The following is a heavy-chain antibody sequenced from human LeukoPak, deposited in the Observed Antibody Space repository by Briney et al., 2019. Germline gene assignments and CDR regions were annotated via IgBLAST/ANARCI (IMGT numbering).Heavy chain of an antibody. J-gene: IGHJ4*02. V-gene: IGHV3-23*01. D-gene: IGHD3-22*01. CDR3: AKVGYYYESGYYFDY. CDR1: GFTFSSYA. Sequence: GGSLRLSCAASGFTFSSYAMSWVRQAPGKRLEWVSAISGSGGSTYYADSVKGRFTISRDNSKNTLNLQMNSLRAEDTAVYYCAKVGYYYESGYYFDYWGQGTLVTVSS. CDR2: ISGSGGST.